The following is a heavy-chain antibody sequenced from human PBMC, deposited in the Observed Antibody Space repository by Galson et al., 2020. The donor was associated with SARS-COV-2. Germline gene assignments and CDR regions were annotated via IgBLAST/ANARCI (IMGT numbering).Heavy chain of an antibody. CDR3: ARGIVTPMLGYYYYCMDV. Sequence: GESLKISCAASGFTFSSYDMHWVRQATGKGLEWVSAIGTAGDTYYPGSVKGRFTISRENAKNSLYLQMNSLRAGDTAVYYCARGIVTPMLGYYYYCMDVGCKGTTVTVAS. J-gene: IGHJ6*03. CDR1: GFTFSSYD. D-gene: IGHD3-10*02. V-gene: IGHV3-13*01. CDR2: IGTAGDT.